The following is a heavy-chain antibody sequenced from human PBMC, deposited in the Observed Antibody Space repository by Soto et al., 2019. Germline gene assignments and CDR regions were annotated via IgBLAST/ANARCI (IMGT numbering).Heavy chain of an antibody. CDR1: GFTFSSYD. V-gene: IGHV3-13*01. D-gene: IGHD6-19*01. Sequence: EVQLVESGGGLVQPGGSLRLSCAASGFTFSSYDMHWVRQATGKGLEWVSAIGTAGDTYYPGSVKGRFTISRENAKNSLYLQMNSLRAGDTAVYYCARGGLVVAGTRWGYYYYYMDVWGKGTTVTVSS. CDR3: ARGGLVVAGTRWGYYYYYMDV. CDR2: IGTAGDT. J-gene: IGHJ6*03.